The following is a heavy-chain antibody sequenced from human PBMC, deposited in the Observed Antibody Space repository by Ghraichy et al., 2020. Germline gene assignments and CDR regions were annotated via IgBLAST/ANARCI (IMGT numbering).Heavy chain of an antibody. CDR1: DFIFNNYW. D-gene: IGHD3-10*01. CDR3: ARHVLWFGEVAPFDS. Sequence: AGSLRLSCAASDFIFNNYWMSWVRQAPGKGLEWVANIKEDGSEKTYVDSVKGRFTIFRDNAKNTLYLQMNSLRAEDAAVYYCARHVLWFGEVAPFDSWGQGTLVAVSS. CDR2: IKEDGSEK. J-gene: IGHJ4*02. V-gene: IGHV3-7*03.